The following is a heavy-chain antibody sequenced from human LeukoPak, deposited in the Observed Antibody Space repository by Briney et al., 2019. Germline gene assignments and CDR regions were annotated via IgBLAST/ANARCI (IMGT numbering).Heavy chain of an antibody. CDR1: GYTFTGYY. D-gene: IGHD4-17*01. J-gene: IGHJ4*02. Sequence: ASVKVSCKASGYTFTGYYMHCVRQAPGQGLEWMGWINPNSGGTNYAQKFQGRVTMTRDTSISTAYMELSRLRSDDTAVYYCATTPDRAVTLDYWGQGTLVTVSS. CDR2: INPNSGGT. V-gene: IGHV1-2*02. CDR3: ATTPDRAVTLDY.